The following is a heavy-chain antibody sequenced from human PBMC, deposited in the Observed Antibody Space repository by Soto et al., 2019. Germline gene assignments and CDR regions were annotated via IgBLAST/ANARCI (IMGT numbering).Heavy chain of an antibody. D-gene: IGHD5-18*01. J-gene: IGHJ6*02. CDR2: INAGNGNT. Sequence: ASVKVSCKASGYTFTSYAMHWVRQAPGQRLEWMGWINAGNGNTKYSQKFQGRVTITRDTSASTAYMELSSLRSEDTAVYYCAREGWIQLWLSDYYYGMDVRGQGTTVTVSS. CDR3: AREGWIQLWLSDYYYGMDV. CDR1: GYTFTSYA. V-gene: IGHV1-3*01.